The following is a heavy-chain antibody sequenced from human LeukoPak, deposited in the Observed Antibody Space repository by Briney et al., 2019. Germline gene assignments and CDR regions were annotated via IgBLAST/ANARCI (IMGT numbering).Heavy chain of an antibody. CDR3: ARIQLWELDY. Sequence: GGTLRLSCAASGFTFSSYGMSWVRQAPGKGLEWVSAISGSGGSTYYADSVKGRFTISRDNSKNTLYLQMNSLRAEDTAVYYCARIQLWELDYWGQGTLVTVSS. V-gene: IGHV3-23*01. J-gene: IGHJ4*02. CDR1: GFTFSSYG. D-gene: IGHD5-18*01. CDR2: ISGSGGST.